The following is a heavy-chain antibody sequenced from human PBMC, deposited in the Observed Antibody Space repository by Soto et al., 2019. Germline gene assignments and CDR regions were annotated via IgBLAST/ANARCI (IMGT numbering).Heavy chain of an antibody. CDR3: AKDHYTVTGNYWYFDL. V-gene: IGHV3-30*18. CDR1: GFTFSSYG. J-gene: IGHJ2*01. CDR2: ISYDGSNK. D-gene: IGHD4-17*01. Sequence: QVQLVESGGGVVQPGRSLRLSCAASGFTFSSYGMHWVRQAPGKGLEWVAVISYDGSNKYYADSVKGLFTISRDNSKNTVYLRMNSLRADDTAVYYCAKDHYTVTGNYWYFDLCGRGTLVNVSS.